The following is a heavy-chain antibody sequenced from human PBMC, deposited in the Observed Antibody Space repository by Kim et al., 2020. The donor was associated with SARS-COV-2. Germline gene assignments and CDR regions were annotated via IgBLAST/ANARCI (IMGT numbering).Heavy chain of an antibody. J-gene: IGHJ4*02. CDR2: INEDGSAK. D-gene: IGHD3-10*01. CDR3: ATIIRHEAY. V-gene: IGHV3-7*03. Sequence: GGSLRLSCAVSGFSISRSWMNWVRQAPGKGLDWVAIINEDGSAKLYVDSVKGRFTISRDNAKNSLDLQMNSLKVEDAAVYYCATIIRHEAYWGQGTLVTV. CDR1: GFSISRSW.